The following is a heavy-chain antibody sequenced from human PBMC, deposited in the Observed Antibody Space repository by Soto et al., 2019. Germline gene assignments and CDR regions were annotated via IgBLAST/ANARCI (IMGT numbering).Heavy chain of an antibody. J-gene: IGHJ6*02. CDR3: ARVGGYGSGSYGMDV. CDR2: INPNSGGT. CDR1: GYTFTGYY. V-gene: IGHV1-2*04. D-gene: IGHD3-10*01. Sequence: GASVKVSCKASGYTFTGYYMHWVRQAPGQGLEWMGWINPNSGGTNYAQKFQGWVTMTRDTSISTAYMELSRLRSDDTAVYYCARVGGYGSGSYGMDVWGQGTTVTVSS.